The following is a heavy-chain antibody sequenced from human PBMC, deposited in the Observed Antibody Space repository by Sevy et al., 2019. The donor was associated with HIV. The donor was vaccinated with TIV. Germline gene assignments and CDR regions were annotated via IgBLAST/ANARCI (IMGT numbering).Heavy chain of an antibody. CDR3: ASWRRYYYYMDV. CDR1: GGSISSSNW. V-gene: IGHV4-4*02. J-gene: IGHJ6*03. Sequence: SETLSLTGAVSGGSISSSNWWSWVRQPPGKGLEWVGEIYRIGSTNYNPSLKSRVTISVDKSKNKFSLKLSSVTAADPAVYYCASWRRYYYYMDVWGKGTTVTVSS. CDR2: IYRIGST.